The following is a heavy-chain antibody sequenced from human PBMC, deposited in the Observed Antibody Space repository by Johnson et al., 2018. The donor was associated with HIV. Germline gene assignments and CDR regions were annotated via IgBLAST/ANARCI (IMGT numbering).Heavy chain of an antibody. J-gene: IGHJ3*02. V-gene: IGHV3-11*04. CDR1: GFTFSDDY. Sequence: QVQLVESGGGVVRPGGSLTLSCAASGFTFSDDYMSWIRQAPGKGLEWVSYISRSGSTITYADSVKGRFTISRDNTKNSRYLQMNSLRAEDTAVYYCAREATYYVYFWGIYAFDILGQGTMVTVSS. CDR2: ISRSGSTI. D-gene: IGHD3-16*01. CDR3: AREATYYVYFWGIYAFDI.